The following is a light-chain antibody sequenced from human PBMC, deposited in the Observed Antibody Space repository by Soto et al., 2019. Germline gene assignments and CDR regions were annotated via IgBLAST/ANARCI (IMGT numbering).Light chain of an antibody. J-gene: IGKJ1*01. CDR3: LQHNSYPWT. V-gene: IGKV1-17*01. CDR2: AAS. Sequence: DNQMSQSPSSLSASVRDRVAITCQASQGMRDDLRWYQQKPGKAPKCLIYAASSLQSGVTSRFSGSGSGTEFTRTISSLQPEDFATYYCLQHNSYPWTFGQGTKVEMK. CDR1: QGMRDD.